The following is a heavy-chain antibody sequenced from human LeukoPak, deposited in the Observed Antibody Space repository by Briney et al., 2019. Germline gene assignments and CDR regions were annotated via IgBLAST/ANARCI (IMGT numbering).Heavy chain of an antibody. J-gene: IGHJ5*02. CDR3: ARGGFVVRGVISANWFDP. V-gene: IGHV1-46*01. D-gene: IGHD3-10*01. Sequence: ASVKVSCKASGYTFTSYYMHWVRQAPGQGLEWMGLINPSGGSTSYAQKFQGRVTMTRDTSTSTVYMELSSLRSEDTAVYYCARGGFVVRGVISANWFDPWGQGTLVTVSS. CDR2: INPSGGST. CDR1: GYTFTSYY.